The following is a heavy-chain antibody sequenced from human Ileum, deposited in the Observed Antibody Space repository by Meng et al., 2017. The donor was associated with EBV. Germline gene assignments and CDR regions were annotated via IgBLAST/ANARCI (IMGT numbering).Heavy chain of an antibody. J-gene: IGHJ4*02. CDR1: GGSISNNAYY. CDR3: ATQNWNYEAGY. V-gene: IGHV4-39*01. Sequence: HPQLQESGPGLVKPSETLSLTCTVSGGSISNNAYYWGWIRQPPGKGLEWIGTIYDGGNTYYHPSLKSRLTISVDTSRNQFSLKLSSVTAADTAVYYCATQNWNYEAGYWGQGTLVTVSS. D-gene: IGHD1-7*01. CDR2: IYDGGNT.